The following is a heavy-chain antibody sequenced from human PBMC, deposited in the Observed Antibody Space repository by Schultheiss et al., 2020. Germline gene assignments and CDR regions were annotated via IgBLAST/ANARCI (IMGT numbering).Heavy chain of an antibody. CDR3: ARDQYYYDSSGYYSSPDAFDI. D-gene: IGHD3-22*01. Sequence: WGSLRLSCAASGFTFSSYSMNWVRQAPGKGLEWVSSISSSSSYIYYADSVKGRFTISRDNAKNSLYLQMNSLRAEDTAVYYCARDQYYYDSSGYYSSPDAFDIWGQGTMVTVSS. CDR1: GFTFSSYS. V-gene: IGHV3-21*01. J-gene: IGHJ3*02. CDR2: ISSSSSYI.